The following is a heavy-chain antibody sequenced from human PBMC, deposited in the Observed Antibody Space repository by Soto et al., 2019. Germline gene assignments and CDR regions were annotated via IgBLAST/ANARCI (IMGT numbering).Heavy chain of an antibody. Sequence: SETLSLTCTVSGCSLSSSSYYWGWVRPPPGKGLEWIGSIYYSGSTYYNPSLKSRVTISVDTSKNQFSLKLSSVTAADTAVYYCARHVGGYCNGGSCYSYYFDYWGQGTLVTVSS. J-gene: IGHJ4*02. V-gene: IGHV4-39*01. D-gene: IGHD2-15*01. CDR3: ARHVGGYCNGGSCYSYYFDY. CDR1: GCSLSSSSYY. CDR2: IYYSGST.